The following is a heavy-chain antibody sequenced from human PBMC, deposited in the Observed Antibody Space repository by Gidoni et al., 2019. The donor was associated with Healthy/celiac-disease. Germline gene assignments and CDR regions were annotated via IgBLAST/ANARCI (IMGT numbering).Heavy chain of an antibody. D-gene: IGHD5-18*01. J-gene: IGHJ4*02. CDR3: ARTRKVDTAMVFDY. Sequence: EVQLVETGGGLIQPGGSLRLSCAASGFTVSSNYMSWVRQAPGKGLEWVSVIYSGGSTYYADFVKGRFTISRDNSKNTLYLQMNSLRAEDTAVYYCARTRKVDTAMVFDYWGQGTLVTVSS. CDR2: IYSGGST. CDR1: GFTVSSNY. V-gene: IGHV3-53*02.